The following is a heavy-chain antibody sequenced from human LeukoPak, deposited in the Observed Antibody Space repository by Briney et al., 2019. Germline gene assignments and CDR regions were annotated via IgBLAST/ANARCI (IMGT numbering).Heavy chain of an antibody. Sequence: GGSRRLSCAAPGFTFSSMPLTGARQAPGKGRKGVSAFRVSGGSTYYADSAKGRFTISRDNSKNTLYLQMNSLRAEDTAVYYCAKDGLDHYDILTGYYAYFDYWGQGTLVTVSS. J-gene: IGHJ4*02. V-gene: IGHV3-23*01. CDR2: FRVSGGST. D-gene: IGHD3-9*01. CDR3: AKDGLDHYDILTGYYAYFDY. CDR1: GFTFSSMP.